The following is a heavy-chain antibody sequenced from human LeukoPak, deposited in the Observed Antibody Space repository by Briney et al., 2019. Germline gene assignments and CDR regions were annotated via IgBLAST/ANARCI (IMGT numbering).Heavy chain of an antibody. CDR3: TQGSGFYYDY. CDR1: GLTVSNVW. J-gene: IGHJ4*02. V-gene: IGHV3-15*07. D-gene: IGHD3-22*01. CDR2: IKSKKDGGTT. Sequence: GGSLRLSCAVSGLTVSNVWMNWVRQAPGKGLEWVGHIKSKKDGGTTEFAAPVRGRFTISRDDSQNTLYLQMNSLTSDDTAVYYCTQGSGFYYDYWGQGTLVTVSS.